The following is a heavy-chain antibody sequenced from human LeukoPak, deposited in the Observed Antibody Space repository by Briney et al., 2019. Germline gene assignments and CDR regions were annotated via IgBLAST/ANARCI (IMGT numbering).Heavy chain of an antibody. CDR3: ARDMGGSGSQPDY. V-gene: IGHV3-33*01. J-gene: IGHJ4*02. CDR1: GFTFSAYG. CDR2: IWYNGGNK. D-gene: IGHD3-10*01. Sequence: GSLRLSCSASGFTFSAYGMHWVRQAPGKGLEWVAVIWYNGGNKYYADSVEGRFTISRDNSKNTLYLQMNSLRGEDTAVYYCARDMGGSGSQPDYWGQGTLVTVSS.